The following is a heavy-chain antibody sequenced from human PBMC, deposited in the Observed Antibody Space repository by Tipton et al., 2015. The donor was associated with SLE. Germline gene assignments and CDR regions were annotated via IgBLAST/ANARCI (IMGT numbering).Heavy chain of an antibody. CDR2: IKQDESEI. V-gene: IGHV3-7*01. J-gene: IGHJ4*02. CDR1: KITFSDVW. D-gene: IGHD5-24*01. CDR3: ARGVDGPNYGRVVY. Sequence: SLRLSCTASKITFSDVWMKWVRQAPGKGLEWVANIKQDESEIYYLDSVKGRFTISRDNAKNSLFLQMNNLRAADTAVYYCARGVDGPNYGRVVYWGQGNMVTVSS.